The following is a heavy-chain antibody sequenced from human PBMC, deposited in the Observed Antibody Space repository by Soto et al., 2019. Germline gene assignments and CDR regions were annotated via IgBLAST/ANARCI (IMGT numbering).Heavy chain of an antibody. J-gene: IGHJ4*02. CDR3: AKDSDKSGYDLVEEDY. D-gene: IGHD5-12*01. CDR2: ISGSGGST. CDR1: GFTFSSYA. Sequence: LRLSCAASGFTFSSYAMSWVRQAPGKGLEWVSAISGSGGSTYYADSVKGRFTISRDNSKNTLYLQMNSLRAEDTAVYYCAKDSDKSGYDLVEEDYWGQGTLVTVSS. V-gene: IGHV3-23*01.